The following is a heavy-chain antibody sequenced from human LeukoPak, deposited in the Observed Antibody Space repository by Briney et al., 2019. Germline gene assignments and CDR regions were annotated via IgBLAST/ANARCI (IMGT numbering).Heavy chain of an antibody. V-gene: IGHV3-21*01. CDR2: ISSSSSYI. Sequence: GGSLRLSCAASGFTFSSYGMHWVRQAPGKGLEWVSSISSSSSYIYYADSVKGRFTISRDNAKNSLYLQMNSLRAEDTAVYYCARGIESGYGYVFDYWGQGTLVTVSS. J-gene: IGHJ4*02. D-gene: IGHD5-18*01. CDR3: ARGIESGYGYVFDY. CDR1: GFTFSSYG.